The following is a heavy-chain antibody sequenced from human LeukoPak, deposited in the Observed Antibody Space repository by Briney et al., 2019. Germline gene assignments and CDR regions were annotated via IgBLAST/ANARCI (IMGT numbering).Heavy chain of an antibody. J-gene: IGHJ3*02. CDR2: INWNGGST. CDR3: AIIASYYYDSSGYTHPRGYSTQPKAFDI. D-gene: IGHD3-22*01. CDR1: GFNFDDHG. Sequence: PGGSLRLSCAASGFNFDDHGMSWVRQAPGKGLEWVSGINWNGGSTGYADSVRGRFTISRDNAKNSLYLQMNSLRAEDTAVYYCAIIASYYYDSSGYTHPRGYSTQPKAFDIWGQGTMVTVSS. V-gene: IGHV3-20*04.